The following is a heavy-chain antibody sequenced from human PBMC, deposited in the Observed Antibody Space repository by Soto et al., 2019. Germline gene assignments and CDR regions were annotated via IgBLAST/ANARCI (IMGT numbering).Heavy chain of an antibody. V-gene: IGHV3-30-3*01. CDR2: ISYDGSNK. D-gene: IGHD3-22*01. CDR3: ARDSSGYYTSCFDY. CDR1: GFTFSSYA. J-gene: IGHJ4*02. Sequence: QVQLVESGGGVVQPGRSLRLSCAASGFTFSSYAMHWFRQAPGKGLEWVAVISYDGSNKYYADSVKGRFTISRDNSKNTLYLQMNSLRAEDTAVYYCARDSSGYYTSCFDYWGQGTLVTVSS.